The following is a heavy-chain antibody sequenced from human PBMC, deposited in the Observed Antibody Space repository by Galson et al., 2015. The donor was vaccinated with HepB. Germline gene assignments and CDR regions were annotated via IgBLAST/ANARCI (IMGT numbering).Heavy chain of an antibody. D-gene: IGHD1-26*01. CDR1: GYTFTSYA. Sequence: SVKVSCKASGYTFTSYAMHWVRQAPGQRLEWMGWINAGNGNTKYSQKFQGRVTITRDTSASTAYMELSSLRSEDTAVYYCARDLCGEGRDLLFRWERWELLHICGWFDPWGQGTLVTVSS. J-gene: IGHJ5*02. CDR3: ARDLCGEGRDLLFRWERWELLHICGWFDP. CDR2: INAGNGNT. V-gene: IGHV1-3*01.